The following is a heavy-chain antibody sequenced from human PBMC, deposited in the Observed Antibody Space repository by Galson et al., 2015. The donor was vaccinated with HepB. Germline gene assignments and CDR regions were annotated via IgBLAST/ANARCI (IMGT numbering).Heavy chain of an antibody. D-gene: IGHD6-19*01. CDR2: ISYDGSNK. CDR3: AKGGRGRAVAGSKDY. CDR1: GFTFSSYG. J-gene: IGHJ4*02. V-gene: IGHV3-30*18. Sequence: SLRLSCAASGFTFSSYGMHWVRQAPGKGLEWVAVISYDGSNKYYADPVKGRFTISRDNSKSTLYLQMNSLRAEDTAVYYCAKGGRGRAVAGSKDYWGQGTLVTVSS.